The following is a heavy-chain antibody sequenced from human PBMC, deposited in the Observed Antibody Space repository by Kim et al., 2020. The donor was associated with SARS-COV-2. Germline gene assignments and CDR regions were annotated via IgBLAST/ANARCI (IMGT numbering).Heavy chain of an antibody. CDR2: MSFDGFSK. Sequence: GGSLRLSCVTSEFTFKSSIIHWVRQAPGKGLEWVAAMSFDGFSKYFLDSVKGRFTISRDESKSTMYLELSSRREEDSAVYYCAREGGTSGRCGYFDDWGQGTQVTVSS. D-gene: IGHD6-19*01. J-gene: IGHJ4*02. V-gene: IGHV3-30*04. CDR3: AREGGTSGRCGYFDD. CDR1: EFTFKSSI.